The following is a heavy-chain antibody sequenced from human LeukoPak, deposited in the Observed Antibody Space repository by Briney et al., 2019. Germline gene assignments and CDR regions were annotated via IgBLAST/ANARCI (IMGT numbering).Heavy chain of an antibody. D-gene: IGHD3-3*01. CDR1: GFTFSSSW. V-gene: IGHV3-7*01. Sequence: PGGSLRLSCAASGFTFSSSWMSWVRQAPGKGLEWVANIKQDGSEKYYVDSVKGRFTISRDNAKNSLYLQMNSLRAEDTAVYYCARDLKYYDFWSGYYALGGVDYWGQGTLVTVSS. J-gene: IGHJ4*02. CDR3: ARDLKYYDFWSGYYALGGVDY. CDR2: IKQDGSEK.